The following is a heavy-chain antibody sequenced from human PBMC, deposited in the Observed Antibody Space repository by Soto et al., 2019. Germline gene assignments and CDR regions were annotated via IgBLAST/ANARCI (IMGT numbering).Heavy chain of an antibody. CDR3: ARRAPGTEWLLSDQYYRYGMDV. J-gene: IGHJ6*02. CDR1: AFTFSSYA. Sequence: LVESGGGVVQPGRSLRLSCAASAFTFSSYAVHWVRQAPGEGLEWVAAISYDGSKKYYADSVKGRFTISRDNSKNTLYLQMNSLKTEDTAVYYCARRAPGTEWLLSDQYYRYGMDVWGQGTTVTVSS. V-gene: IGHV3-30-3*01. D-gene: IGHD3-3*01. CDR2: ISYDGSKK.